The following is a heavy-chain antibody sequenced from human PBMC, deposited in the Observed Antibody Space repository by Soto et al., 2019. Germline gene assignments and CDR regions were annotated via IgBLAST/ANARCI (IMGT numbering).Heavy chain of an antibody. CDR1: GGSFSGYY. CDR3: ARERAFITIFGVVIAPNWFDP. Sequence: QVQLQQWGAGLLKPSETLSLTCAVYGGSFSGYYWSWIRQPPGKGLEWSGEINHSGSTNYNPSLKSRVTISVDTSKNRFSLKLSSVTAADTAVYYCARERAFITIFGVVIAPNWFDPWGQGTLVTVSS. D-gene: IGHD3-3*01. V-gene: IGHV4-34*01. CDR2: INHSGST. J-gene: IGHJ5*02.